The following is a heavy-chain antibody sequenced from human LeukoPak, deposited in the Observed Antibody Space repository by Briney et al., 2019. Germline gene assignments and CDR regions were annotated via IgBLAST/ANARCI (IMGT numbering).Heavy chain of an antibody. Sequence: GGSLRLSCAASGFTFSDYYMSWIRQAPGKGLEWVSYISSSGSTIYYADSVKGRITISRDNAKNSLYLQMNSLRAEDTAVYYCASSPDCSSTSYLFEVGYFDYWGQGTLVTVSS. CDR1: GFTFSDYY. D-gene: IGHD2-2*01. CDR3: ASSPDCSSTSYLFEVGYFDY. V-gene: IGHV3-11*04. J-gene: IGHJ4*02. CDR2: ISSSGSTI.